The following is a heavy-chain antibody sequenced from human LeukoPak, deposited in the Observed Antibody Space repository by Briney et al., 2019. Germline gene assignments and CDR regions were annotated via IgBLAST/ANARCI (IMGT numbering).Heavy chain of an antibody. CDR3: ARDLSFRGLSPDNYFDP. Sequence: SETLSLNCIGSGGAISSDDYYWSWIRQPPGKGLEWIGYIHYKGSTIYNPSLNSRITISVDTSKNQFSLKLNSVTAADTAVYYCARDLSFRGLSPDNYFDPWGQGTLVTVSS. J-gene: IGHJ5*02. V-gene: IGHV4-30-4*01. D-gene: IGHD3-10*01. CDR1: GGAISSDDYY. CDR2: IHYKGST.